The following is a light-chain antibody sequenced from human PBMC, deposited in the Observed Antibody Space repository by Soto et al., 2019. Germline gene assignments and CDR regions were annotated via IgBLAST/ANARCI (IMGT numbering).Light chain of an antibody. Sequence: QSALTQPASVSGSPGQSITICCTGTSSDVGGYNYVSWYQQHPGKAPKLMIYEVSNRPSGVSNRFSGSKSGNTASLTISGLQAEVEADYYFSSYASSSIRVFGGGTKLTVL. CDR2: EVS. CDR1: SSDVGGYNY. V-gene: IGLV2-14*01. J-gene: IGLJ3*02. CDR3: SSYASSSIRV.